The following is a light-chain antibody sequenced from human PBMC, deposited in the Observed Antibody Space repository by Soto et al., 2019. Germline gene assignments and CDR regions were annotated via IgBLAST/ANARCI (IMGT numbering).Light chain of an antibody. CDR2: SSS. Sequence: EVVITQSPATLSVSAGDSATLSCRATQSVAYNVAWYQQKPGQSPRLLIYSSSTRATGIPTRFSGSGSGTDFTLSISSLQPEDVAVYHCQQSHTWHRTVGKGTQGAI. V-gene: IGKV3D-15*01. J-gene: IGKJ1*01. CDR3: QQSHTWHRT. CDR1: QSVAYN.